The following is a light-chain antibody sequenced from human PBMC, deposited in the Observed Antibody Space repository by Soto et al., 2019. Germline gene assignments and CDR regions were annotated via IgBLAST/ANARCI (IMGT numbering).Light chain of an antibody. V-gene: IGLV2-11*01. Sequence: QSALTQPLSVSGSPGQSVTISCTGTSSDVAIYNYISLYQQHPGEAPKLMIHDVSERPSGVPDRFSGSKSGNTASLTISGLQAEDEADYCGCSYAGIYTFARNVFGTGTKVTVL. J-gene: IGLJ1*01. CDR3: CSYAGIYTFARNV. CDR2: DVS. CDR1: SSDVAIYNY.